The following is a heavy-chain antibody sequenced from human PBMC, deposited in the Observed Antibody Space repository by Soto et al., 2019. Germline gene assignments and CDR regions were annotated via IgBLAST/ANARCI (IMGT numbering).Heavy chain of an antibody. CDR1: GFTVSSNY. J-gene: IGHJ3*02. CDR2: IYSGGST. Sequence: GGSLRLSCAASGFTVSSNYMSWVRQAPGKGLEWVSVIYSGGSTYYADSVKGRFTISRDNSKNTLYLQMNSLRAEGTAVYYCASPRIAVAPFRAFDIWGQGTMVTVSS. V-gene: IGHV3-66*01. D-gene: IGHD6-19*01. CDR3: ASPRIAVAPFRAFDI.